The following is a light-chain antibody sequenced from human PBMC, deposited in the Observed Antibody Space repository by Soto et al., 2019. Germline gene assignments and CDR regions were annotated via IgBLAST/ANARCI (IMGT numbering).Light chain of an antibody. CDR3: SSYTTTNPLV. CDR1: SSDIGGDNF. V-gene: IGLV2-14*01. Sequence: QSVLTKPASVSGSLGQSITISCTGSSSDIGGDNFVSWYQQHPGRVPRLMIFEVSNRPSGVSNRFSGSKSGNTASLTISGLQPEDEADYHCSSYTTTNPLVFGGGTKLTVL. CDR2: EVS. J-gene: IGLJ2*01.